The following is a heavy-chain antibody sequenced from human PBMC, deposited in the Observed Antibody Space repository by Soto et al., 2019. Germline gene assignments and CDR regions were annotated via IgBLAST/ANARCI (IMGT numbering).Heavy chain of an antibody. D-gene: IGHD4-17*01. CDR2: IHNSGIT. CDR3: AIYGGNSVYFDY. Sequence: PSETLSLTCRVSGGSISNDYWTWIRQPPGKGLEWIGYIHNSGITNYNPSLQSRVTISVDTSKNHFSLKLSSVTAADTAVYYCAIYGGNSVYFDYWGQGTLVTVSS. V-gene: IGHV4-59*08. J-gene: IGHJ4*02. CDR1: GGSISNDY.